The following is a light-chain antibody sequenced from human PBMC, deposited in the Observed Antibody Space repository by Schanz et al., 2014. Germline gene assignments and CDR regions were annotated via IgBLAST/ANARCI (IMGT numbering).Light chain of an antibody. Sequence: EIVLTQSPATLSLSPGERATLSCRASQSVSSFLVWYQQKPGQPPRLLVQDASDRATGIPARFSGSGSGTDFTLTISSLQPEDSAVYYCQQRIIWPITFGQGTRLEI. CDR2: DAS. J-gene: IGKJ5*01. CDR1: QSVSSF. CDR3: QQRIIWPIT. V-gene: IGKV3-11*01.